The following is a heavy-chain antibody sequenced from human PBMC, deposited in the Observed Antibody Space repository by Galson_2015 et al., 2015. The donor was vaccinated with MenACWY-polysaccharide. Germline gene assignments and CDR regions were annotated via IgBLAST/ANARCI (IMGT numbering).Heavy chain of an antibody. CDR1: DYSIRSGYF. J-gene: IGHJ4*02. CDR2: IFHSGTT. D-gene: IGHD1-26*01. Sequence: SENLSLTCAVSDYSIRSGYFWGCIRQPPGKVLEWIASIFHSGTTYYNPSLKSRVTISVDTSNTQFSLNLSSVTAADTAVYYCARVEKYSGSFYILYWGQGTLVTVSS. CDR3: ARVEKYSGSFYILY. V-gene: IGHV4-38-2*01.